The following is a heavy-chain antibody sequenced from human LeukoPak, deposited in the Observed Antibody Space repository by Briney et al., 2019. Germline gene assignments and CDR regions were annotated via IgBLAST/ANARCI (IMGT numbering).Heavy chain of an antibody. CDR1: GFTFSNAW. V-gene: IGHV3-15*07. J-gene: IGHJ5*02. Sequence: GSLRLSCATSGFTFSNAWMNWVRQAPGKGLEWVGRIRSNSDGGTIDYAAPVKGRFTLSRDDSKTTLYLQMNSLQTEDTAVYYCATDFYDSTWGQGTLVTVSS. D-gene: IGHD3-22*01. CDR3: ATDFYDST. CDR2: IRSNSDGGTI.